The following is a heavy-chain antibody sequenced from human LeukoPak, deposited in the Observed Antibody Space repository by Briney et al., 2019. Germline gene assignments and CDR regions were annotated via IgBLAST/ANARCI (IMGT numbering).Heavy chain of an antibody. V-gene: IGHV4-59*08. CDR1: GVSISSYY. Sequence: PSETLSLTCTASGVSISSYYWSWIRQPPGKGLEWIGYIYYSGSTNYNPSLKSRVTISVDTSKNQFSLKLSSVTAADTAVYYCARQGGYNQQCDYWGEGTLVSVSS. J-gene: IGHJ4*02. D-gene: IGHD5-24*01. CDR3: ARQGGYNQQCDY. CDR2: IYYSGST.